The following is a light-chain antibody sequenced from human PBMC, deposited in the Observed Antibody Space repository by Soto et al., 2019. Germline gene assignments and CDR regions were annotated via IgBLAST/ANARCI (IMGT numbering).Light chain of an antibody. CDR1: QSVISDY. CDR3: QQRHMWPIT. CDR2: AAS. Sequence: EIVLTQSPGTLSLSPGDRATLSCRASQSVISDYLAWYQQKPGQSPRLLIYAASSRATGIPDRFSGSGSGTDFTLTISSLEPEDSAVYYCQQRHMWPITFGQGTRLETK. J-gene: IGKJ5*01. V-gene: IGKV3D-20*02.